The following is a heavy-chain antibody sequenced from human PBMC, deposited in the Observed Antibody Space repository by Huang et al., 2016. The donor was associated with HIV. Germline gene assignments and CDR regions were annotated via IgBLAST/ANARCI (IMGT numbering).Heavy chain of an antibody. CDR1: GFSFDDYA. D-gene: IGHD6-13*01. CDR3: AKDRVAYNSNWLPYFFDN. CDR2: IECNGGSI. Sequence: EVQLVESGGTLVQPGRSLRLSCAASGFSFDDYAMYWVRQVPGKGLELVSSIECNGGSIGYADAVKGRFTIARDNAKNSLYLQMNSLRGEDMALYYCAKDRVAYNSNWLPYFFDNWGQGTLVTVSS. V-gene: IGHV3-9*03. J-gene: IGHJ4*02.